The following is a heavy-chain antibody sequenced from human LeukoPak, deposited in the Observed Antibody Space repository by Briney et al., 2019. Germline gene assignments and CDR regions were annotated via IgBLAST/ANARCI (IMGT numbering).Heavy chain of an antibody. J-gene: IGHJ6*03. CDR2: INPNSGGT. Sequence: ASVKVSCKASGYTFTGYYMHWVRQAPGQGLEWMGWINPNSGGTNYAQKFQGRVTMTRDTSISTAHMELSRLRSDDTAVYYCARDQAYSSSWYSYYYMDVWGKGTTVTVSS. CDR3: ARDQAYSSSWYSYYYMDV. V-gene: IGHV1-2*02. D-gene: IGHD6-13*01. CDR1: GYTFTGYY.